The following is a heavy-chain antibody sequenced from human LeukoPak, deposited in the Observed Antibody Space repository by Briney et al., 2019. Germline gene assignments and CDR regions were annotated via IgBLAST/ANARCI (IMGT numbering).Heavy chain of an antibody. CDR3: ARGLPKYYYDRSRGSERLDY. Sequence: PSETLSLTCAVYGGSFSGYSWSWIRQPPGKGLEWIGEINHSGSTNYNPSLKSRVTISVDTSKNQFSLKLSSVTAADTAVYYCARGLPKYYYDRSRGSERLDYWGQGTLVTVSS. V-gene: IGHV4-34*01. CDR1: GGSFSGYS. CDR2: INHSGST. J-gene: IGHJ4*02. D-gene: IGHD3-22*01.